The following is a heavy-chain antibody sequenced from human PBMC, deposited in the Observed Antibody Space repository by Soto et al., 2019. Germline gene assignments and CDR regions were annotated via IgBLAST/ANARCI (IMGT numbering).Heavy chain of an antibody. D-gene: IGHD3-10*01. CDR1: GGSISSYY. V-gene: IGHV4-59*01. J-gene: IGHJ5*02. CDR3: ARDQRGSGFGSDNWFDP. CDR2: IYYSGST. Sequence: PSETLSLTCTVSGGSISSYYWSWIRQPPGKGLEWIGYIYYSGSTNYNPSLKSRVTISVDTSKNQFSLKLSSVTAADTAVYYCARDQRGSGFGSDNWFDPWGQGTLVTVSS.